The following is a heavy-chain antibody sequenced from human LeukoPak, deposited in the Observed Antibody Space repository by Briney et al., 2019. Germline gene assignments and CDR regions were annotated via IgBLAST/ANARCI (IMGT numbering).Heavy chain of an antibody. CDR3: AKDQQWLVGSPPGNAFDI. V-gene: IGHV3-9*01. CDR2: ISWNSGSI. D-gene: IGHD6-19*01. Sequence: GRSLRLSCAASGFTFDDYAMHWVRQAPGKGLEWVSGISWNSGSIGYAGSVKGRFTISRDNAKNSLYLQMNSLRAEDTALYYCAKDQQWLVGSPPGNAFDIWGQGTMVTVSS. CDR1: GFTFDDYA. J-gene: IGHJ3*02.